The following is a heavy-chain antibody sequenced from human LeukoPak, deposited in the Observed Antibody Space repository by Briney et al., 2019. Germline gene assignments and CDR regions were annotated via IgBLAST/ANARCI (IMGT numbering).Heavy chain of an antibody. J-gene: IGHJ4*02. CDR1: GGSISSYY. D-gene: IGHD5-18*01. V-gene: IGHV4-59*01. Sequence: SETLSLTCTVSGGSISSYYWSWIRQPPGKGLEWIGHIYYSGSTNYNPSLKSRVTISVDTSKNQFSLKLSSVTAADTAVYYCARNSEGYSYGEKHFDYWGQGTLVTVSS. CDR2: IYYSGST. CDR3: ARNSEGYSYGEKHFDY.